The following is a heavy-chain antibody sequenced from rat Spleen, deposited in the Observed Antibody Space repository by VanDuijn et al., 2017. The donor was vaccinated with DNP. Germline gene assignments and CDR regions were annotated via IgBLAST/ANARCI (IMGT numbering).Heavy chain of an antibody. D-gene: IGHD1-12*02. CDR1: GFSLTSYH. Sequence: QVQLKESGPGLVQPSQTLSLTCTVSGFSLTSYHVHWVRQPPGKGLEWLGVIWTSGGTASNSLLTSRLSITRDTSKSQVFLKINSRQTEDAATYFCARELTMVGFDNWGQGVMVTVSS. V-gene: IGHV2-43*01. CDR3: ARELTMVGFDN. J-gene: IGHJ2*01. CDR2: IWTSGGT.